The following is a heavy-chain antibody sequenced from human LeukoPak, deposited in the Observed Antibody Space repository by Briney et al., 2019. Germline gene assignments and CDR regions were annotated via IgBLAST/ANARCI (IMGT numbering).Heavy chain of an antibody. CDR2: INHSGST. V-gene: IGHV4-34*01. D-gene: IGHD3-3*01. CDR3: ARVGVTYYYYYMDV. J-gene: IGHJ6*03. CDR1: GGSFSGYY. Sequence: SETLSLTCAVYGGSFSGYYWNWIRQPPGKGLEWIGEINHSGSTNYNPSLKSRVTISVDTSKNQFSLKLSSVTAADTAVYYCARVGVTYYYYYMDVWGKGTTVTVSS.